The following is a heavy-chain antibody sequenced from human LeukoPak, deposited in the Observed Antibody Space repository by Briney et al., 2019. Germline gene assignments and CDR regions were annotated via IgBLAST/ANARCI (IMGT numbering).Heavy chain of an antibody. Sequence: ASVKVSCKASGYTLTSYGISWVRQAPGQGLEWMGWISAYNGNTNYAQKLQGRVTMTTDTSTSTAYMELRSPRSDDTAVYYCARVPTWAGYYYYMDVWGKGTTVTVSS. CDR2: ISAYNGNT. D-gene: IGHD6-19*01. CDR3: ARVPTWAGYYYYMDV. CDR1: GYTLTSYG. J-gene: IGHJ6*03. V-gene: IGHV1-18*01.